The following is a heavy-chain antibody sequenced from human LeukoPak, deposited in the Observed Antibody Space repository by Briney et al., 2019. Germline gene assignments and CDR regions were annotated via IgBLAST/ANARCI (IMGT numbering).Heavy chain of an antibody. CDR2: ISSSGSTI. Sequence: GGSLRLSCAASGFTFSSYEMNWVRQAPGKGLEWVSYISSSGSTIYYADSVKGRFTISRDNAKNSLYLQMSSLRAEDTAVYYCARRSWNDGNFDYWGQGTLVTVSS. CDR3: ARRSWNDGNFDY. J-gene: IGHJ4*02. V-gene: IGHV3-48*03. CDR1: GFTFSSYE. D-gene: IGHD1-1*01.